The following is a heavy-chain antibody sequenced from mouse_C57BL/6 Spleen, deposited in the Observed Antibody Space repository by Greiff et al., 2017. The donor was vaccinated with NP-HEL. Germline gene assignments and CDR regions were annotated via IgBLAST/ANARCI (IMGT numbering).Heavy chain of an antibody. CDR3: ARSYYGSSYDFDY. CDR2: IDPSDSYT. CDR1: GYTFTSYW. D-gene: IGHD1-1*01. V-gene: IGHV1-59*01. Sequence: QVQLQQPGAELVRPGTSVKLSCKASGYTFTSYWMHWVKQRPGQGLEWIGVIDPSDSYTNYNQKFKGKATLTVDTSSSTAYMQLSSLTSEDSAVYYCARSYYGSSYDFDYWGQGTTLTVSS. J-gene: IGHJ2*01.